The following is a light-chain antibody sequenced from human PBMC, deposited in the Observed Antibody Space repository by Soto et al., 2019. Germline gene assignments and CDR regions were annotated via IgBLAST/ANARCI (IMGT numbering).Light chain of an antibody. J-gene: IGKJ1*01. CDR1: QTISSW. Sequence: DSQMTQSPSTLSASLGDRVTITFRASQTISSWLDWYQKKPGKAPKLLIYKASTLKSGVPSRLSGSGYRTELTLTISSMQHDDFETYYCQHYNSYSEAFGQGTKVDIK. CDR3: QHYNSYSEA. CDR2: KAS. V-gene: IGKV1-5*03.